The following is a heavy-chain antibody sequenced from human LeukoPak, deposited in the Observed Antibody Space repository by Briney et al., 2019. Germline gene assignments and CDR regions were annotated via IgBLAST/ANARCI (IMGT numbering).Heavy chain of an antibody. D-gene: IGHD6-6*01. J-gene: IGHJ6*03. V-gene: IGHV3-23*01. CDR3: AKHRSPAIYYMDV. CDR1: GFTFSSYS. CDR2: ISGSGGST. Sequence: PGGSLRLSCAASGFTFSSYSMNWVRQAPGKGLEWVSAISGSGGSTYYADSVKGRFTISRDNSKNTLYLQMNSLRAEDTAVYYCAKHRSPAIYYMDVWGKGTTVTVSS.